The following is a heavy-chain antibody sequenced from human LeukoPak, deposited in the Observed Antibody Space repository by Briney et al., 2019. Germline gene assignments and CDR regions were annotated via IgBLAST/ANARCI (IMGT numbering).Heavy chain of an antibody. Sequence: GGSLRLSCAVSGFTFSSYTMSWVRQVPGEGLSWVSHISGSGGTTHYADSVKGRFTISRDNSKNTLYLQMNSLRAEDTAVYCCAKGNFESSGYYSNYFDYWGQGTLVTVSS. V-gene: IGHV3-23*01. CDR2: ISGSGGTT. D-gene: IGHD3-22*01. CDR3: AKGNFESSGYYSNYFDY. CDR1: GFTFSSYT. J-gene: IGHJ4*02.